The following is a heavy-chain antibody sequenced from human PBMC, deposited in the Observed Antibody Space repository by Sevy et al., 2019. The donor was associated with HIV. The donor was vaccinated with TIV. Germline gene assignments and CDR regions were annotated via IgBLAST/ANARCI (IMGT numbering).Heavy chain of an antibody. CDR3: ARDVRGEGIRPGDLDY. CDR1: GFTFSDYG. V-gene: IGHV3-33*01. J-gene: IGHJ4*02. Sequence: GGSLRLSCAASGFTFSDYGMQWVRQAPGKGLEWVAVIWNDGSNKYYADSVKGRLTTSRGNSSNTLYLQMNSLRAEDTAVYYCARDVRGEGIRPGDLDYWGQGTLVTVSS. D-gene: IGHD3-10*02. CDR2: IWNDGSNK.